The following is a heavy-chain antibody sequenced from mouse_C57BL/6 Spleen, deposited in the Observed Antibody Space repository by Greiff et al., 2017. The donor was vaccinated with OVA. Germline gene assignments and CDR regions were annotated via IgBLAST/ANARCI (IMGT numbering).Heavy chain of an antibody. J-gene: IGHJ2*01. CDR3: AFYGSSYGY. V-gene: IGHV14-2*01. D-gene: IGHD1-1*01. CDR1: GFNIKDYY. Sequence: VQLQQSGAELVKPGASVKLSCTASGFNIKDYYMHWVKQRTEQGLEWIGRIDPEDGETKYAPNFQGKATITADKPSNTAYRQLSSLTSENTAVYYCAFYGSSYGYWGQGTTLTVSS. CDR2: IDPEDGET.